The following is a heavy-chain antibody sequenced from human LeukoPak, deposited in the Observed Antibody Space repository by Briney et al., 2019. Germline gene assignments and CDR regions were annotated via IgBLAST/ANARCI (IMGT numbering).Heavy chain of an antibody. J-gene: IGHJ4*02. Sequence: GGSLRLSCAASGFXFSSYGMHWVRQAPGKGLEWVALIWYDGSNEYYADSVKGRFTLSGDNSKNTLYLQMNSLRVEDTAVYYCARDANYYFDYWGQGSLVTVSS. CDR3: ARDANYYFDY. CDR2: IWYDGSNE. D-gene: IGHD1-7*01. CDR1: GFXFSSYG. V-gene: IGHV3-33*01.